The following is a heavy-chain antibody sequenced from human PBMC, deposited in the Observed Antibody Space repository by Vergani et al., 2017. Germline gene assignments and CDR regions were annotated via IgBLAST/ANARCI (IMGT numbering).Heavy chain of an antibody. CDR1: GYTFTGYY. J-gene: IGHJ6*02. Sequence: QVQLVQSGAEVKKPGASVKVSCKASGYTFTGYYMHWVRQAPGQGLEWMGWINPNSGGTNYAQKFQGRVTMTRDTSISTAYMELSRLRSDDTAVYYCARDLTYCSSTSCLLGYYYYGMDVWGQGTTVTVSS. V-gene: IGHV1-2*02. D-gene: IGHD2-2*01. CDR2: INPNSGGT. CDR3: ARDLTYCSSTSCLLGYYYYGMDV.